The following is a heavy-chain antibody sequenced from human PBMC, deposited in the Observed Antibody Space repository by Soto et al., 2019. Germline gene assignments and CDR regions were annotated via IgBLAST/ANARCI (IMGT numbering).Heavy chain of an antibody. CDR3: ARADYDFWSGYPVRAPFRYNWFDP. V-gene: IGHV3-74*01. D-gene: IGHD3-3*01. Sequence: EVQLVESGGSLVQPGGSLRLSCAASGFTFSSYWMHWVRQAPGKGLVWVSRINSDGSSTSYADSVKGRFTISRDNAKNTLYLQMNSLRAEDTAVYYCARADYDFWSGYPVRAPFRYNWFDPWGQGTLVTVSS. J-gene: IGHJ5*02. CDR2: INSDGSST. CDR1: GFTFSSYW.